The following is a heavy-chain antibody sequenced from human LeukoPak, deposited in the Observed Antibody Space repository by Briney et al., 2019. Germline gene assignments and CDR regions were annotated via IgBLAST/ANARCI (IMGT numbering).Heavy chain of an antibody. V-gene: IGHV4-34*01. CDR1: GGSFSGYY. CDR3: ARLRRGALSRPGFDY. CDR2: INHSGST. D-gene: IGHD4/OR15-4a*01. Sequence: SETLSLTCAVYGGSFSGYYWSWIRQPPGKGLEWIGEINHSGSTNYNPSLKSRVTISVDTSKNQFSLKLSSVTAADTAVYYCARLRRGALSRPGFDYWGQGTLVTVSS. J-gene: IGHJ4*02.